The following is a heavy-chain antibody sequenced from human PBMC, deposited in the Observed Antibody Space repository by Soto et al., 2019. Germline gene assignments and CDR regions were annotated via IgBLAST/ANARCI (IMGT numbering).Heavy chain of an antibody. V-gene: IGHV4-39*01. CDR1: GGSISSSSYY. J-gene: IGHJ5*02. CDR2: IYYSGST. CDR3: ARLLDFRWFDP. Sequence: PSETLSLTCTVSGGSISSSSYYWGWIRQPPGKGLEWIGSIYYSGSTYYNPSLKSRVTISVDTSKNQFSLKLSSVTAADTAVYYCARLLDFRWFDPWGQGTLVTVSS.